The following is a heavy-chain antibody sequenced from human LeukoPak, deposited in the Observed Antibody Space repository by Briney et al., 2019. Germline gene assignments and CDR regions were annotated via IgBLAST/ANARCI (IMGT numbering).Heavy chain of an antibody. Sequence: ASVKVSCKASGYTFSSYYMHWVRQAPGQGLEWMGIINTSGGITNYAQKFQGRVTMTRNTSTSTVYMELSSLRSEDTAVYYCAGDEGGSGWYQNYWGQGTLVTVSS. V-gene: IGHV1-46*01. CDR1: GYTFSSYY. CDR2: INTSGGIT. D-gene: IGHD6-19*01. CDR3: AGDEGGSGWYQNY. J-gene: IGHJ4*02.